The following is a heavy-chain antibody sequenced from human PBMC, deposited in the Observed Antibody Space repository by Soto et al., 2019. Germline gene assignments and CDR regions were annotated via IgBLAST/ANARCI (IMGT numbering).Heavy chain of an antibody. Sequence: GGSLRLSCAASGFTFSSYGMHWVRQAPGKGLEWVAVISYDGSNKYYADSVKGRFTISRDNSKNTLYLQMNSLGAEDTAVYYCAKDLGDFWSGYYWRYWGQGTLVTVSS. D-gene: IGHD3-3*01. V-gene: IGHV3-30*18. J-gene: IGHJ4*02. CDR3: AKDLGDFWSGYYWRY. CDR1: GFTFSSYG. CDR2: ISYDGSNK.